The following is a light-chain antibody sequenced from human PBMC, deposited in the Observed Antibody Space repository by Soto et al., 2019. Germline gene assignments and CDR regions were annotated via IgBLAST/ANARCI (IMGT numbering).Light chain of an antibody. CDR1: QSVSSSY. V-gene: IGKV3-20*01. CDR3: QQYGASPYT. J-gene: IGKJ2*01. CDR2: GAS. Sequence: VLTQSPGTLSLSPGERATLSCRASQSVSSSYLAWYQQKPGQAPSLLIYGASSRATGIPDRFSGSVSGTDFTLTIRRLEPEDFAVYYCQQYGASPYTFGQGTKLEAK.